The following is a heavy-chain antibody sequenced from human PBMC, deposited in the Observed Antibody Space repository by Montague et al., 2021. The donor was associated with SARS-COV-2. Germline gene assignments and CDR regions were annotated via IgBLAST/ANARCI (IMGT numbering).Heavy chain of an antibody. Sequence: ETLSLTCTVSGGSISSSSYYWGWIRQPPGKGLEWTGSIYYSGSTYYNPSLKSRVTISVDTSKNQFSLKLSSVTAADTAVYYCARFPTSYYYDSKAAPATPDAFDIWGQGTMVTVSS. D-gene: IGHD3-22*01. CDR1: GGSISSSSYY. J-gene: IGHJ3*02. CDR2: IYYSGST. V-gene: IGHV4-39*01. CDR3: ARFPTSYYYDSKAAPATPDAFDI.